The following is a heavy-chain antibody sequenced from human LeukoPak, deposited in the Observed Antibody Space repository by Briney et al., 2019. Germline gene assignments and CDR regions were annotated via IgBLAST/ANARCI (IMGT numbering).Heavy chain of an antibody. J-gene: IGHJ4*02. CDR1: GFTFSSYG. V-gene: IGHV3-30*03. D-gene: IGHD3-10*01. CDR3: ATKTGFDY. CDR2: ISYDGSNK. Sequence: GGSLRLSCAASGFTFSSYGMHWVRQAPGKGLEWVAVISYDGSNKYYADSVKGRFTVSRDNSKSTLYLQMNSLRAEDTAVYYWATKTGFDYWGQGTLVTVSS.